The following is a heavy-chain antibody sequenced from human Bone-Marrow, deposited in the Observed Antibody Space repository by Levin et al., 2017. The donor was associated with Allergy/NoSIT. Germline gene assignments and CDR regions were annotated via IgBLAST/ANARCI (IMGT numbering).Heavy chain of an antibody. V-gene: IGHV1-2*02. J-gene: IGHJ5*02. CDR2: LNPNSGGT. D-gene: IGHD3-16*01. CDR3: ARGDFFGSYGMDS. CDR1: GYTFTAYY. Sequence: RASVKVSCETSGYTFTAYYIQWVREAPGQGLEWMGWLNPNSGGTDYAQRFQGRVTMTRDTSISTAYMELTNLTSDDTAVYYCARGDFFGSYGMDSWGQGTLIIVSS.